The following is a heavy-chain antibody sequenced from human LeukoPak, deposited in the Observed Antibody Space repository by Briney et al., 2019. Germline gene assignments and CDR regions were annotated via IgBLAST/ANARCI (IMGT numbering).Heavy chain of an antibody. Sequence: ASAKVSCKASGYTFTSYAMNWVRQAPGQGLEWMGWINPSSGATNSAQKFLGRVTMTRDTSMSTVYMELSRLTSDDTAVYYCARGGQIYDYVWGSYLEYWGQGTLVTVSS. CDR1: GYTFTSYA. CDR2: INPSSGAT. D-gene: IGHD3-16*02. J-gene: IGHJ4*02. CDR3: ARGGQIYDYVWGSYLEY. V-gene: IGHV1-2*02.